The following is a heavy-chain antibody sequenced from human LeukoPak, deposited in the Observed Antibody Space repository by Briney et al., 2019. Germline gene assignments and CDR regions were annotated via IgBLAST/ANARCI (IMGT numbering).Heavy chain of an antibody. D-gene: IGHD1-26*01. Sequence: YAFTSTSKSARCDRPVQGKWRGLDASFLTLVQQTYYADTVKGRFTISRDNPNNPLYLQMNNLRAEDTAVYYCAKPRDSIVGTTTPTRLATLDIWGQGTMVTVSS. CDR2: FLTLVQQT. CDR3: AKPRDSIVGTTTPTRLATLDI. V-gene: IGHV3-23*05. CDR1: AFTSTSKS. J-gene: IGHJ3*02.